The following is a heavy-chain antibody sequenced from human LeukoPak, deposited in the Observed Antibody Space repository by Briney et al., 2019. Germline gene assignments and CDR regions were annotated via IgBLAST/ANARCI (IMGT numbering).Heavy chain of an antibody. CDR1: GGSVSSGSYY. V-gene: IGHV4-61*01. Sequence: SETLSLTCTVSGGSVSSGSYYWSWIRQPPGKGLERIGYIYYSWTTNYNPSLKNRVTISGDTSKNQFSLKLNSVTAADTAVYYCARGGSEWDRALWIWGQGTMVTVSS. D-gene: IGHD1-26*01. CDR2: IYYSWTT. CDR3: ARGGSEWDRALWI. J-gene: IGHJ3*02.